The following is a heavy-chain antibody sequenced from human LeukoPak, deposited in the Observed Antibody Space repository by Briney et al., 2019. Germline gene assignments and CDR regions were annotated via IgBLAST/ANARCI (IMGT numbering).Heavy chain of an antibody. V-gene: IGHV3-7*01. CDR3: ARESGVFVWGSYRYDWYFDL. Sequence: GGSLRLSCAASGFTFSSYWMSWVRQAPGKGLEWVANIKQDGSEKYYVDSVKGRFTISRDNAKNSLYLQMNSLRAEDTAVYYCARESGVFVWGSYRYDWYFDLWGRGTLVTVSS. CDR2: IKQDGSEK. CDR1: GFTFSSYW. J-gene: IGHJ2*01. D-gene: IGHD3-16*02.